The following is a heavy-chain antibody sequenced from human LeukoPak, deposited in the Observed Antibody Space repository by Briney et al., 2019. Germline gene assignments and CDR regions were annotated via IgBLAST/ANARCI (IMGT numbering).Heavy chain of an antibody. CDR3: AREQYQLLTPNWFDP. CDR2: IYYSGST. J-gene: IGHJ5*02. D-gene: IGHD2-2*01. Sequence: SQTLSLTCTVSGGSISSGGYYWSWIRQHPGKGLEWIGYIYYSGSTYYNPSLKGRVTISVDTSKNQFSLKLSSVTAADTAVYYCAREQYQLLTPNWFDPWGQGTLVTVSS. V-gene: IGHV4-31*03. CDR1: GGSISSGGYY.